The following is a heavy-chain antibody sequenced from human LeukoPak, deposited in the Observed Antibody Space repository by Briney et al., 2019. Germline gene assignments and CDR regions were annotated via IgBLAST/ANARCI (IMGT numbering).Heavy chain of an antibody. CDR3: ARDGEASADY. CDR2: IKQDGSEK. V-gene: IGHV3-7*01. D-gene: IGHD2-21*01. Sequence: PGGSLRLSCAASGFTFSSYAMSWVRQAPGKGLEWVANIKQDGSEKYYVDSVKGRFTISRDNAKNSLYLQMNSLRAEDTAVYYCARDGEASADYWGQGTLVTVSS. J-gene: IGHJ4*02. CDR1: GFTFSSYA.